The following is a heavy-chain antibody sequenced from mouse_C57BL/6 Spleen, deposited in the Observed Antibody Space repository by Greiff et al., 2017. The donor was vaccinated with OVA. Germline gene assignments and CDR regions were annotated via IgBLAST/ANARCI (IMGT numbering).Heavy chain of an antibody. V-gene: IGHV1-22*01. CDR1: GYTFTDYN. J-gene: IGHJ2*01. CDR3: AKESPYDYDDLYYFDY. D-gene: IGHD2-4*01. CDR2: INPNNGGT. Sequence: EVKVVESGPELVKPGASVKMSCKASGYTFTDYNMHWVKQSHGKSLEWIGYINPNNGGTSYNQKFKGKATLTVNKSSSTAYMELRSLTSEDSAVYYCAKESPYDYDDLYYFDYWGQGTTLTVSS.